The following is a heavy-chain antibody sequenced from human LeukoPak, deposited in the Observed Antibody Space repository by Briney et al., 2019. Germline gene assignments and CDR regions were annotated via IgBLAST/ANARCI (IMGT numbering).Heavy chain of an antibody. CDR3: ARGRRSFYSSTRYYFDY. Sequence: GGSLRLSCAASGFTVSSNYMSWVRQAPGKGLEWVSVIYSGGSTYYADSVKGRFTISRDNSKNTLYLQMNSLRAEDTAVYYCARGRRSFYSSTRYYFDYWGQGTLVTVSS. J-gene: IGHJ4*02. CDR1: GFTVSSNY. V-gene: IGHV3-66*01. CDR2: IYSGGST. D-gene: IGHD6-13*01.